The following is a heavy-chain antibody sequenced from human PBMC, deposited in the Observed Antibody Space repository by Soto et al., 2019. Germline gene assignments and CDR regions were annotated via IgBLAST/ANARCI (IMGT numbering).Heavy chain of an antibody. D-gene: IGHD1-26*01. CDR3: ARETRSVSRMGSTTS. J-gene: IGHJ4*02. V-gene: IGHV3-21*01. CDR2: ISSSSFSI. Sequence: GGSLRLSCAASGFTFSSYSMNWVRQAPGKGLEWVSSISSSSFSINYADSVKGRFSISRDNAQNSLHLQMNNLRAEDTALYYCARETRSVSRMGSTTSWGQRILVTVSS. CDR1: GFTFSSYS.